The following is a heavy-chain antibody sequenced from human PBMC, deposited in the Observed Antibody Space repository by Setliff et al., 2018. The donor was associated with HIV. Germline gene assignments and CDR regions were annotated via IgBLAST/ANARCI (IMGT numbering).Heavy chain of an antibody. V-gene: IGHV4-30-4*01. Sequence: SETLSLTCTVSGGSINSGGYYWSWIRQHPGKGLEWIGYIYHSGSTNYSPSLKSRVTISVDTSKNQFSLKLKSVTAADTAVYFCARHVYSSGWGYVYHLDSWGQGTLVTVSS. CDR1: GGSINSGGYY. J-gene: IGHJ4*02. D-gene: IGHD6-19*01. CDR3: ARHVYSSGWGYVYHLDS. CDR2: IYHSGST.